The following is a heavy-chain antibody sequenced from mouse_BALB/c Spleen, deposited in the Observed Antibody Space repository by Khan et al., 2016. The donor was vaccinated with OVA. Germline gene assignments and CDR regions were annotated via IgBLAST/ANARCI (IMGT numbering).Heavy chain of an antibody. V-gene: IGHV1S41*01. Sequence: DLVKPGASVKLSCKASGYTFTSYWINWIKQRPGQGLEWIGRVSPGSGSPYYNEMFKGKATVTVDTSSSKAYIQLNSLSSADSAVYTCTRSNYYGNSLYAMDYWGQGTSVTVAS. J-gene: IGHJ4*01. D-gene: IGHD1-1*01. CDR2: VSPGSGSP. CDR3: TRSNYYGNSLYAMDY. CDR1: GYTFTSYW.